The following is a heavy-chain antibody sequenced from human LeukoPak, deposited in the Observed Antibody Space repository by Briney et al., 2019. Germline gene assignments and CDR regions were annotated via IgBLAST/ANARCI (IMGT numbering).Heavy chain of an antibody. CDR1: GYTFTDHY. D-gene: IGHD1-26*01. CDR2: INPNSGGT. Sequence: ASVKVSCKASGYTFTDHYAHWVRQAPGQGLEWMGWINPNSGGTNSAQKFQGRVTVTRDTSISTAYMELSRLRSDDTAVYYCAREETSGSSSAFDIWGQGTMVTVSS. CDR3: AREETSGSSSAFDI. J-gene: IGHJ3*02. V-gene: IGHV1-2*02.